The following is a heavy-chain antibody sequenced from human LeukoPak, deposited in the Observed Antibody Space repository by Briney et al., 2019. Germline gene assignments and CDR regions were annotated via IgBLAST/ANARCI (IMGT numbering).Heavy chain of an antibody. Sequence: SETLSLTCTVSGDSLNTYYWDWIRQPAGKELEWIGRIHHSGATNYNPSLKSRVTMSVDTSKNQFSLILRSVTAADTAVYYCARDKGVERLGGVYFDSWGQGTLVIVSS. D-gene: IGHD1-26*01. CDR1: GDSLNTYY. CDR2: IHHSGAT. CDR3: ARDKGVERLGGVYFDS. J-gene: IGHJ4*02. V-gene: IGHV4-4*07.